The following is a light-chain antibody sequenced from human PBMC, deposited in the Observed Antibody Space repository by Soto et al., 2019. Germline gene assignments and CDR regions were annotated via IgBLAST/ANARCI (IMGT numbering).Light chain of an antibody. Sequence: DIQMTQSPSTLSASVGDRVTITCRASQSISTSLAWYQQRPGKAPNLLIYKASSLESGVPSRFSGSGSGTEFTLTISSVQPDDCATYYCQQYNNYWTFGQGTKVEIK. J-gene: IGKJ1*01. V-gene: IGKV1-5*03. CDR3: QQYNNYWT. CDR1: QSISTS. CDR2: KAS.